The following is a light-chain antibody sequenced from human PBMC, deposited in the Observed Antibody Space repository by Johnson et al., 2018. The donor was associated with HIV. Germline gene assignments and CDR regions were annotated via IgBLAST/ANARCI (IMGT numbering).Light chain of an antibody. CDR3: GAWDSGLTAGV. J-gene: IGLJ1*01. CDR2: DND. V-gene: IGLV1-51*01. Sequence: QSVLTQPPSVSAAPGQKVTISCSGSSSNIGNNYVSWYQQLPGTAPKLLIYDNDKRPSGIPDRFSGARSGTSATLGITGLHHGDEADYYCGAWDSGLTAGVFGTGTKVTVL. CDR1: SSNIGNNY.